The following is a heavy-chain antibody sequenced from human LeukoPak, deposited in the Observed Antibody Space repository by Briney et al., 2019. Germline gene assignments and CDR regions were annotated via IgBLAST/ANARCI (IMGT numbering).Heavy chain of an antibody. CDR2: ISSSGSTI. D-gene: IGHD3-9*01. Sequence: QSGGSLRLSCAASGFTFSSYEMNWVRQAPGKGLEWVSYISSSGSTIYYADSVKGRFTISRDNAKNSLYLQMNSLRAEDTAVYYCARAARHLRYPDYWGQGTLVTVSS. J-gene: IGHJ4*02. CDR1: GFTFSSYE. V-gene: IGHV3-48*03. CDR3: ARAARHLRYPDY.